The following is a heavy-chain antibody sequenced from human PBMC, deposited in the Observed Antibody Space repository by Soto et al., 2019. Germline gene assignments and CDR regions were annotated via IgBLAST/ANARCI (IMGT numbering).Heavy chain of an antibody. CDR2: IYYSGST. V-gene: IGHV4-59*08. J-gene: IGHJ3*02. CDR3: ARPPPFNPPDSFDI. Sequence: SETLSLTCTVSGGSISSYYWSWIRQPPGKGLEWIGYIYYSGSTNYNPSLKSRVIISVDTSKNQFSLKLSSVAAADTAVYYCARPPPFNPPDSFDIGGQGKMVTFSS. CDR1: GGSISSYY.